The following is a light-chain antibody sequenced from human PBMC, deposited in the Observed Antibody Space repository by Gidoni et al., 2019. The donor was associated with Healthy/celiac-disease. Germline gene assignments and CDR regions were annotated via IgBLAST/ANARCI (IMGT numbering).Light chain of an antibody. CDR3: QQYDNLRIT. V-gene: IGKV1-33*01. CDR2: DAS. CDR1: QDISNY. Sequence: DIQMTQSPSSLSASVGDRVTITCQASQDISNYVNWYQQKPGKAPKLLIYDASNLETGVPSRFSGSGSGTDFTFTISSLQPEDIATYYCQQYDNLRITFGQGTRLEIK. J-gene: IGKJ5*01.